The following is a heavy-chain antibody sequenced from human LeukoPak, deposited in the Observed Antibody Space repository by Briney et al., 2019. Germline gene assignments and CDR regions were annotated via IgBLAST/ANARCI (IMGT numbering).Heavy chain of an antibody. CDR1: GFSFSSYW. D-gene: IGHD3-22*01. Sequence: PGGSLRLSCAASGFSFSSYWMSWVRQAPGKGLEWVANIKQDGSERYYVDSVKGRFTISRDNAKNSLYLQMNSLRAEDTAVYYCARDYYYDSSGYYYYYMDVWGKGTTVTVSS. CDR3: ARDYYYDSSGYYYYYMDV. V-gene: IGHV3-7*03. CDR2: IKQDGSER. J-gene: IGHJ6*03.